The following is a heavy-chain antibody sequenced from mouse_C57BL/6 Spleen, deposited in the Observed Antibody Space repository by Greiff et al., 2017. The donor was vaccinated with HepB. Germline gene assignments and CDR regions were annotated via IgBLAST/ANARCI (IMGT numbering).Heavy chain of an antibody. CDR1: GFNIKDDY. CDR2: IDPENGDT. V-gene: IGHV14-4*01. Sequence: EVKLQESGAELVRPGASVKLSCTASGFNIKDDYMHWVKQRPEQGLEWIGWIDPENGDTEYASKFQGKATITADTSSNTADLQLSSLPSEDTAVYYCTKAYGNYGVGDWGQGTTLTVAS. CDR3: TKAYGNYGVGD. J-gene: IGHJ2*01. D-gene: IGHD2-1*01.